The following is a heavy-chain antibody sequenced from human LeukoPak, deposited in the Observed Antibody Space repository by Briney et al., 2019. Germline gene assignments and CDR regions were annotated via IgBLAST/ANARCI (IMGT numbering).Heavy chain of an antibody. CDR2: IYTSGST. J-gene: IGHJ4*02. Sequence: SETLSLTWTVSGGSISSGSYYWTWIRQRAGKGLEWIGRIYTSGSTNHNPSLKSRVTISLDTSKNQFSLKLISVTAADTAVYFCARERTDTSMDYWGQGTLVTVSS. V-gene: IGHV4-61*02. CDR1: GGSISSGSYY. D-gene: IGHD5-18*01. CDR3: ARERTDTSMDY.